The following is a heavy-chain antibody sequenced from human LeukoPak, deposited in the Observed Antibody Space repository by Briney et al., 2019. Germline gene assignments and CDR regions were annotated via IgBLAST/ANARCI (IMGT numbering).Heavy chain of an antibody. CDR1: GFTFHDYA. J-gene: IGHJ6*02. V-gene: IGHV3-9*01. CDR3: ARRGRHYYYYYGMDV. Sequence: QPGRSLRLSCAASGFTFHDYAMHWVRQAPGKGLEWVSSISWNSDIIAYVDSVKGRFTISRDNAKNSLYLQMNSLRAEDTAVYYCARRGRHYYYYYGMDVWGQGTTVTVSS. CDR2: ISWNSDII. D-gene: IGHD1-1*01.